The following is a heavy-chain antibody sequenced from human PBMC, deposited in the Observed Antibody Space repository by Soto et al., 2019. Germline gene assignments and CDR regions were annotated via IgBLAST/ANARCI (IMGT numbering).Heavy chain of an antibody. CDR2: IIPIFGTA. J-gene: IGHJ4*02. V-gene: IGHV1-69*12. CDR3: ASARTIFGVVSQFDY. D-gene: IGHD3-3*01. CDR1: GGPFSNYA. Sequence: QVQLVQSGAEVKKPGSSVKVSCKASGGPFSNYAISWVRQAPGQGLEWMGGIIPIFGTANYAQKFQGRVTVTADESTSTAYMELSSLRSEDTAVYYGASARTIFGVVSQFDYWGQGTLVTVSS.